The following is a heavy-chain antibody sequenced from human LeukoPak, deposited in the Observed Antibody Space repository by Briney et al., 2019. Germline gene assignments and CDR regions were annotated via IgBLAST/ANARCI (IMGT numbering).Heavy chain of an antibody. D-gene: IGHD2-8*01. J-gene: IGHJ6*02. Sequence: PSETLSLTCTVSGGSISSYYWSWIRQPPGKGLEWIGYIYYSGSTNYNPSLKSRVTTSVDTSKNQFSLKLSSVTAADTAVYYCARTPGYCTNGVCYNYGMDVWGQGTTVTVSS. V-gene: IGHV4-59*01. CDR1: GGSISSYY. CDR2: IYYSGST. CDR3: ARTPGYCTNGVCYNYGMDV.